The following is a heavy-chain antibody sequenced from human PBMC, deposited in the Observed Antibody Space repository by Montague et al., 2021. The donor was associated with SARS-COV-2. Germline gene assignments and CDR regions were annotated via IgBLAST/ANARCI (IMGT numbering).Heavy chain of an antibody. CDR1: GGSFSGYY. J-gene: IGHJ6*02. D-gene: IGHD4-17*01. V-gene: IGHV4-34*01. CDR3: ARSTVTNSPFGFSNKLRSRYNGMDA. CDR2: INHSGST. Sequence: SETRSLTCAVYGGSFSGYYLNWIRQPPGKGLEWIGEINHSGSTNYNPSLKSRVTIAVDTSKNQVSLKLTSVTAADTAVFYCARSTVTNSPFGFSNKLRSRYNGMDAWGQGTTVTVSS.